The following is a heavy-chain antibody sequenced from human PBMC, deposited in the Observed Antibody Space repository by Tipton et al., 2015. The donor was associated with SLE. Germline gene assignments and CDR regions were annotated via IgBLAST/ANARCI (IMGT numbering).Heavy chain of an antibody. D-gene: IGHD3-22*01. V-gene: IGHV3-11*04. J-gene: IGHJ4*02. CDR2: ISSSSSTI. Sequence: SLRLSCAASGFTFSDYYMSWIRQAPGKGLEWVSYISSSSSTIYYADSVKGRFTISRDNAKNSLYLQMNSLRAEDTAVYYCARESDDSSGYYLNFGLDYWGQGTLVTVSS. CDR1: GFTFSDYY. CDR3: ARESDDSSGYYLNFGLDY.